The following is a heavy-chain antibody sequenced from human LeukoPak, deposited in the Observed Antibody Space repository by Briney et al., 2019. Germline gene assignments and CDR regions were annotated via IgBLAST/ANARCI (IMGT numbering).Heavy chain of an antibody. CDR2: IYTSGST. D-gene: IGHD5-18*01. CDR3: ARKGISAMAGAFDI. Sequence: PSETLSLTCTVSGGSLSSFYWSWIRQPAGKGLEWIGRIYTSGSTNYNPSLKSRVTMSVDTSKNQFSLKLSSMTAADTAVYYCARKGISAMAGAFDIWGQGTMVTVSS. V-gene: IGHV4-4*07. J-gene: IGHJ3*02. CDR1: GGSLSSFY.